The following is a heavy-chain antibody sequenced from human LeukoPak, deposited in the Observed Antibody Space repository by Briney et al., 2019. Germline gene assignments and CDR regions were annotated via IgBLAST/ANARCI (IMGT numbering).Heavy chain of an antibody. J-gene: IGHJ3*02. CDR2: INAGNGNT. Sequence: ASVKVSCKASGYTFTSYAMHWVRQAPGQRLEWMGWINAGNGNTKYSQKFQGRVTITRDTSASTAYMELSSLRSEDTAVYYCARGYCSGGSCYPLDAFDIWGQGTMVTVSS. CDR1: GYTFTSYA. CDR3: ARGYCSGGSCYPLDAFDI. D-gene: IGHD2-15*01. V-gene: IGHV1-3*01.